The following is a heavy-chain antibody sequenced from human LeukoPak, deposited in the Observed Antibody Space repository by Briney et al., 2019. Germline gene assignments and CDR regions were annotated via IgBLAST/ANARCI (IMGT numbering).Heavy chain of an antibody. CDR3: AKGSGSYGQDLYS. Sequence: PGGSLRLSCAASRFTFSTFAMNWVGQAPGKGLEWVSGISDSGDSTYYADSVKARFTISRDDSKNPLYLQMNSLRAEDTAVYYCAKGSGSYGQDLYSWGQGTLVTVAS. V-gene: IGHV3-23*01. CDR1: RFTFSTFA. CDR2: ISDSGDST. D-gene: IGHD3-3*01. J-gene: IGHJ4*02.